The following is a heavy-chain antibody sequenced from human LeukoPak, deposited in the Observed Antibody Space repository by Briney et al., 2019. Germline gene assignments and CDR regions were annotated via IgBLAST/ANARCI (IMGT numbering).Heavy chain of an antibody. CDR1: GGSISSGGYY. CDR3: ARALRKIAARPGPWGWFDP. D-gene: IGHD6-6*01. Sequence: SETLSLTCTVSGGSISSGGYYWSWIRQHPGKGLEWIGYIYYSGSTYYNPSLKSRVTISVDTSKNQFSLKLSSVTAADTAVYYCARALRKIAARPGPWGWFDPWGQGTLVTVSS. CDR2: IYYSGST. J-gene: IGHJ5*02. V-gene: IGHV4-31*03.